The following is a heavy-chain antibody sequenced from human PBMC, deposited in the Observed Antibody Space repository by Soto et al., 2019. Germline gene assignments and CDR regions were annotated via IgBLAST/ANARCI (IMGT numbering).Heavy chain of an antibody. V-gene: IGHV4-30-2*01. J-gene: IGHJ4*02. CDR1: GGSISSGGYS. CDR2: MYHSGST. CDR3: ARVPDY. D-gene: IGHD2-2*01. Sequence: QLQLQESGSVLVKPSQTLSLTCAVSGGSISSGGYSWSWIRQPPGRGLEWIGYMYHSGSTYYNPSLKSRVTISIDRSKNQFSLKLSSVTAADTAVYYSARVPDYWGQGILVTVSS.